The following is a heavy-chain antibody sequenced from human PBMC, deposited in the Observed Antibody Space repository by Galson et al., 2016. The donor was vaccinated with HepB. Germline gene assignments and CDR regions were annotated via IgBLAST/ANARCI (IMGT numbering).Heavy chain of an antibody. D-gene: IGHD1-26*01. CDR2: IRSKVNNYAT. CDR1: GFTFSDSA. J-gene: IGHJ4*02. CDR3: SRRRASDGKGHAVDN. Sequence: SLRLSCAATGFTFSDSAMHWVRQASGKGLEWVGRIRSKVNNYATAYAASVKGRFTISRDDSKNTAYLQMNSLKTEDTAVYYCSRRRASDGKGHAVDNWGQGTLVTVSS. V-gene: IGHV3-73*01.